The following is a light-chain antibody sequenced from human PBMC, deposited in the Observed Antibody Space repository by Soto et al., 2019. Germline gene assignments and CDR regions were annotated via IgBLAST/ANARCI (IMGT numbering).Light chain of an antibody. V-gene: IGKV3-20*01. CDR1: QSVSSSY. CDR2: GAS. Sequence: EIVLTQSPGTLSLSPGERATLSCRASQSVSSSYLAWYQQKPGQAPRLLIYGASGRATGVPDRFSGSGSGTDFTLTISRLEPEDFAVYYCHQYGSSPALGFGGGTKVEIK. J-gene: IGKJ4*02. CDR3: HQYGSSPALG.